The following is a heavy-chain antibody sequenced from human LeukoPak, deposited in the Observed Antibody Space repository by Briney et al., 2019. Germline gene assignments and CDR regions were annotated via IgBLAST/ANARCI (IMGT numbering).Heavy chain of an antibody. CDR1: GDSVSSNSAA. D-gene: IGHD6-13*01. J-gene: IGHJ4*02. CDR3: VRGRYSNSWYTFDY. Sequence: SQTLSLTSAISGDSVSSNSAAWNWNRQSPSRGLEWLGRTYYRSKWYNDYAVSVKSRVTINPDTSKNQFSLQLSSVTPEDTAVYYCVRGRYSNSWYTFDYWGQGTLVTVSS. V-gene: IGHV6-1*01. CDR2: TYYRSKWYN.